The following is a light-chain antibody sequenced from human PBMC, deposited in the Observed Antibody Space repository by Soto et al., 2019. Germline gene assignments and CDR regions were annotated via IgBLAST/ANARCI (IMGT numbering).Light chain of an antibody. J-gene: IGLJ2*01. V-gene: IGLV2-14*03. CDR2: DVS. CDR1: SSDVGGYRF. Sequence: QSVLTQPASVSGSPGQSVTISCTGTSSDVGGYRFVSWYQQHPGKAPNLMIFDVSNRPSGVSNRFSGSKSGNTASLAISGLQVEDEADYYCRSNTSDGTHVFGGGTKVTVL. CDR3: RSNTSDGTHV.